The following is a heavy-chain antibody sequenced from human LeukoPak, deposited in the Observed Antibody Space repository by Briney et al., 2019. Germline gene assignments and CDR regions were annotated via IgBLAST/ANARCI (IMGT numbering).Heavy chain of an antibody. D-gene: IGHD3-22*01. CDR1: GFTFSSYS. Sequence: GGSLRLSCAASGFTFSSYSMNWVRRAPGKGLEWVSYISSSSSTIYYADSVKGRFTISRDNAKNSLYLQMNSLRAEDTAVYYCARDQPYDSSGGDVWGQGTMVTVSS. V-gene: IGHV3-48*01. CDR3: ARDQPYDSSGGDV. J-gene: IGHJ3*01. CDR2: ISSSSSTI.